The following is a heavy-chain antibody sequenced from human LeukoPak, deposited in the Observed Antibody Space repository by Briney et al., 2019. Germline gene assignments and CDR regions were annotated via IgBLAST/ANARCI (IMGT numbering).Heavy chain of an antibody. D-gene: IGHD2-8*01. CDR1: GFTFSSYA. J-gene: IGHJ4*02. Sequence: GGSMRLSCAASGFTFSSYAMTWLRQAPGKVREWVSTISTSGMRAYSTAAVKSRITLSRVNFRSPLFLQMSSRRAEDTAVYYCAKCRAGSDAVCYGFDYWGQGTLVTVSS. CDR3: AKCRAGSDAVCYGFDY. V-gene: IGHV3-23*01. CDR2: ISTSGMRA.